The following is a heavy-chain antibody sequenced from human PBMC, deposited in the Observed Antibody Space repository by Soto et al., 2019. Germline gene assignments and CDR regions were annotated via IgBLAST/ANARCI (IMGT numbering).Heavy chain of an antibody. J-gene: IGHJ4*02. V-gene: IGHV4-34*01. CDR1: GGSFSGYY. Sequence: SETLSLTCAVYGGSFSGYYWSWIRQPPGKGLEWIGEINHSGSTNYNPSLKSRVTISVDTSKNQFSLKLSSVPAADTAVYYCARGGGQYYYDSSGYLDWGQGTLVTVSS. CDR3: ARGGGQYYYDSSGYLD. D-gene: IGHD3-22*01. CDR2: INHSGST.